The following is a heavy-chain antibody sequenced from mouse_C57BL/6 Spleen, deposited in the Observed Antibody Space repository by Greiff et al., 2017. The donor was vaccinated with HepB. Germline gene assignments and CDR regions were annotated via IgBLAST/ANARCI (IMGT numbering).Heavy chain of an antibody. Sequence: EVKLLESGPGLVKPSQSLSLTCSVTGYSITSGYYWNWIRQFPGNKLEWMGYISYDGSNNYNPSLKNRIPITRDTSKNQFFLKLNSVTTEDTATYYCARAGDYAWFAYWGQGTLVTVSA. CDR2: ISYDGSN. D-gene: IGHD2-4*01. CDR3: ARAGDYAWFAY. CDR1: GYSITSGYY. J-gene: IGHJ3*01. V-gene: IGHV3-6*01.